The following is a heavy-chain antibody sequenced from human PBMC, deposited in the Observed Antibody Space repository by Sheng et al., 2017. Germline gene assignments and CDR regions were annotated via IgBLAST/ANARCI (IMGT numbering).Heavy chain of an antibody. V-gene: IGHV4-38-2*01. CDR1: GYSISSGYY. CDR3: ARGRIVGATYFGHYFDY. CDR2: IYHSGST. Sequence: QVQLQESGPGLVKPSETLSLTCAVSGYSISSGYYWGWIRQPPGKGLEWIGSIYHSGSTYYNPSLKSRVTISVDTSKNQFSLKLSSVTAADTAVYYCARGRIVGATYFGHYFDYWGQGTLVTVSS. D-gene: IGHD1-26*01. J-gene: IGHJ4*02.